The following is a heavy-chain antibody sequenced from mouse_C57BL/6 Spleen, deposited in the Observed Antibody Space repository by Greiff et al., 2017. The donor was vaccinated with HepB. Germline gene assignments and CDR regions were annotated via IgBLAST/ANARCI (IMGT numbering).Heavy chain of an antibody. CDR2: IWSGGST. V-gene: IGHV2-2*01. CDR3: ARNREGDYSNFFDY. D-gene: IGHD2-5*01. Sequence: VQVVESGPGLVQPSQSLSITCTVSGFSLTSYGVHWVRQSPGKGLEWLGVIWSGGSTDYNAAFISRLSISKDNSKSQVFFKMNSLQADDTAIYYCARNREGDYSNFFDYWGQGTTLTVSS. CDR1: GFSLTSYG. J-gene: IGHJ2*01.